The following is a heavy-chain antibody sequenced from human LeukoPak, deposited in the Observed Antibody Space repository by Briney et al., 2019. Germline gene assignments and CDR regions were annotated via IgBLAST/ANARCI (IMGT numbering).Heavy chain of an antibody. CDR2: ISGSGGST. J-gene: IGHJ6*02. CDR3: AKNPYLYGSGSYDYYYYGMDV. V-gene: IGHV3-23*01. CDR1: GFTFSSYA. D-gene: IGHD3-10*01. Sequence: GGSLRLSCAASGFTFSSYAMSWVRQAPGKGLEWVSAISGSGGSTYYADSVKGRFTISRGNSKNTLYLQMNSLRAEDTAVYYCAKNPYLYGSGSYDYYYYGMDVWGQGTTVTVSS.